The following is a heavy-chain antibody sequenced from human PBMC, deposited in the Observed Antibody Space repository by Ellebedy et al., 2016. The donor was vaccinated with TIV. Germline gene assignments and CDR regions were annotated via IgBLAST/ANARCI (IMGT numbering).Heavy chain of an antibody. CDR1: GFTFSTYG. D-gene: IGHD3-16*01. Sequence: GESLKISXAASGFTFSTYGMSWVRQAPGKGLEWVSVIGGSGHTIYYADSVKGRFTISRDNAKNSLTLQMNSLRADDTALYYCAKDMAGSSLGAIDYWGQGILVTVSS. CDR2: IGGSGHTI. CDR3: AKDMAGSSLGAIDY. J-gene: IGHJ4*02. V-gene: IGHV3-23*01.